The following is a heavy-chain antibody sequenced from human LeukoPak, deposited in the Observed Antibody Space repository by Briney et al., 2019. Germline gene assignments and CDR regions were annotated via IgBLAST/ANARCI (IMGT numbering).Heavy chain of an antibody. D-gene: IGHD4-11*01. CDR2: IKQDGSEK. CDR3: AKEGAYPIVTYDS. Sequence: GGSLRLSCAASGFTFSIYWMNWVRQAPGKGLEWVANIKQDGSEKYYVDSVKGRFTISRDNAKNSLYLQMNSLRAEDTAVYYCAKEGAYPIVTYDSWGQGTQVTVSS. V-gene: IGHV3-7*01. J-gene: IGHJ5*01. CDR1: GFTFSIYW.